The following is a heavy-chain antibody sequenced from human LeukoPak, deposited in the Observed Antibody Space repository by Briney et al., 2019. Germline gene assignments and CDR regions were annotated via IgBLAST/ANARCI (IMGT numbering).Heavy chain of an antibody. V-gene: IGHV4-39*01. CDR1: GGSISSSSYY. J-gene: IGHJ5*02. CDR2: IYYTGST. Sequence: PSETLSLTCTVSGGSISSSSYYWGWFRQPPGKGLEWIASIYYTGSTYYNPSLKSRVTISIDTSKNQFSLRLSSVTAADTALYYCARHQGAWGQGTLVTVSS. CDR3: ARHQGA. D-gene: IGHD1-26*01.